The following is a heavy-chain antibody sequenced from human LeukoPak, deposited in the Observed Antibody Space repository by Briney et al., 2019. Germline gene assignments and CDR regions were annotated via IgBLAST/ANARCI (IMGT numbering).Heavy chain of an antibody. CDR1: GFTVSSDY. D-gene: IGHD3-22*01. CDR2: IYGGGDT. Sequence: QPGGSLRLSCAASGFTVSSDYLGWVRQAPGKGLEYVSIIYGGGDTFYADSVKGRFTISRDNSKNTLYLQMNSLRAEDTAVYYCARDPHKLHSSAYFYFFDYWGQGTLVSVSS. J-gene: IGHJ4*02. V-gene: IGHV3-66*02. CDR3: ARDPHKLHSSAYFYFFDY.